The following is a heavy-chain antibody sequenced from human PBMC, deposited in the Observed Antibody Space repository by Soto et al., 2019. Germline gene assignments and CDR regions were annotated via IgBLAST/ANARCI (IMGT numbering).Heavy chain of an antibody. Sequence: SQTLALTCVILGDRVSSNTAAWNWIRQSPSRGLEWLGRTYFRSKWFNNYADSVTSRITFNPDASKNQFSLQLNSVTPEDTAVYYCAREIIAPQGGFECWGHGKLVNGSS. V-gene: IGHV6-1*01. CDR2: TYFRSKWFN. CDR3: AREIIAPQGGFEC. J-gene: IGHJ4*01. CDR1: GDRVSSNTAA. D-gene: IGHD2-15*01.